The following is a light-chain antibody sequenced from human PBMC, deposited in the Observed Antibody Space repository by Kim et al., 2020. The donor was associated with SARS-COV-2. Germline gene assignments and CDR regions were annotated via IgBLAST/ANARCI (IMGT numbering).Light chain of an antibody. J-gene: IGLJ3*02. Sequence: QPVLTQSPSASASLGGSVKLTCTLSSGHSRYAIAWHQQQPEKGPRYLMKVNGDGSHSRGDGIPDRFSGSSSGAERYLTISSLQSEDEADYYCQTWGTGLSWVFGGGTKLTVL. CDR3: QTWGTGLSWV. V-gene: IGLV4-69*01. CDR1: SGHSRYA. CDR2: VNGDGSH.